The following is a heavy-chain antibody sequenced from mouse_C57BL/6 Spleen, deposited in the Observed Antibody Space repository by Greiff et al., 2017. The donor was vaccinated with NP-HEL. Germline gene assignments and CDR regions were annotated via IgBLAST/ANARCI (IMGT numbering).Heavy chain of an antibody. CDR1: GYTFTGYW. V-gene: IGHV1-9*01. CDR3: ARRKHYYGSSYDAMDY. J-gene: IGHJ4*01. CDR2: ILPGSGST. Sequence: VQLQQSGAELMKPGASVKLSCKATGYTFTGYWIEWVKQRPGHGLEWIGEILPGSGSTNYNEKFKGKATFTADTSSNTAYMQLSSLTTEDSAIYYCARRKHYYGSSYDAMDYWGQGTSVTVSS. D-gene: IGHD1-1*01.